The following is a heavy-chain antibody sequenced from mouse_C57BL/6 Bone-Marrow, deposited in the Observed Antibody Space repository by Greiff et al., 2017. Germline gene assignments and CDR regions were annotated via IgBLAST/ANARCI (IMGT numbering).Heavy chain of an antibody. CDR1: GYSFTGYF. D-gene: IGHD2-3*01. CDR3: ASDGYSEGFAY. V-gene: IGHV1-20*01. J-gene: IGHJ3*01. Sequence: VQLQQSGPELVKPGDSVKISCKASGYSFTGYFMNWVMQSHGKSLEWIGRINPYNGDTFYNQKFKGKATLTVDKSSSTAHMELRSLTSEDSAVYYCASDGYSEGFAYWGQGTLVTVSA. CDR2: INPYNGDT.